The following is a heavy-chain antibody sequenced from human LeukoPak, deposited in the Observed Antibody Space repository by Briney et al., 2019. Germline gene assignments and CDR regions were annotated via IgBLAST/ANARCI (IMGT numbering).Heavy chain of an antibody. J-gene: IGHJ5*02. CDR2: IYTSGST. V-gene: IGHV4-59*10. Sequence: SETLSLTCAVYGGSFSGYCWSWIRQPPGKGLEWIGRIYTSGSTNYNPSLKSRVTMSVDTSKNQFSLKLSSVTAADTAVYYCAGFYGSGRDNWFDPWGQGTLVTVSS. D-gene: IGHD3-10*01. CDR1: GGSFSGYC. CDR3: AGFYGSGRDNWFDP.